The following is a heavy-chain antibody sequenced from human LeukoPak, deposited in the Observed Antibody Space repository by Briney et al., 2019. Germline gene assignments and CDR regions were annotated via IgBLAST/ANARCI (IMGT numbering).Heavy chain of an antibody. J-gene: IGHJ4*02. CDR2: ISSNGGST. Sequence: GGSLELSCAASGFTFSSYAMHWVRQAPGKGLEYVSAISSNGGSTYYANSVKGRFTISRDNSKNTLYLQMGSLRAEDMAVYYCARDRDGGYDFNGLGYWGQGTLVTVSS. CDR1: GFTFSSYA. V-gene: IGHV3-64*01. D-gene: IGHD5-12*01. CDR3: ARDRDGGYDFNGLGY.